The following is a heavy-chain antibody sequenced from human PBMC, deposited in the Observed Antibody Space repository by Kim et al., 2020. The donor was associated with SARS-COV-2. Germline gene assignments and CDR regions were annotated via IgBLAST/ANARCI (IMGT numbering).Heavy chain of an antibody. CDR1: GHFFTRDS. CDR3: LGGFSLNY. J-gene: IGHJ4*02. V-gene: IGHV1-3*01. Sequence: ASVKVSCKTSGHFFTRDSIHWVRQAPGQGLEWMGGIDCGNGNTIYSQKFQGRVTFTTDTSASTAYMELSFLRSEDSAVYYCLGGFSLNYWGQGTLVTVFS. D-gene: IGHD3-16*01. CDR2: IDCGNGNT.